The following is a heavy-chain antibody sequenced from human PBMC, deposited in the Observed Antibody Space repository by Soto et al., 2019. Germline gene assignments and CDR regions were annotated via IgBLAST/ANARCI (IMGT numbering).Heavy chain of an antibody. D-gene: IGHD6-13*01. CDR1: GYTFTSYD. V-gene: IGHV1-8*01. Sequence: QVKLVQSGAEVKKPGASVKVSCKASGYTFTSYDINWVRQATGQGLEWMGWMNPNSGNTGYAQKFQGRVTMTRNTSISTAYMELSSLRSEDTAVYYCARFKAAAGKYYYYYYMDVWGKGTTVTVSS. CDR2: MNPNSGNT. CDR3: ARFKAAAGKYYYYYYMDV. J-gene: IGHJ6*03.